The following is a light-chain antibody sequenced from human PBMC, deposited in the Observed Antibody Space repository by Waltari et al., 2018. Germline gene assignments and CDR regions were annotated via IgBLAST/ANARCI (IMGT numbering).Light chain of an antibody. CDR2: GAS. CDR3: QQYINYYT. Sequence: EIVMTQSPATLSVSPGEGATLSCRASQSVGGSLAWYQQKPGQAPRLLIYGASTRATGIPARFSGSGSRTEFTLTISSLQSEYFAVYYCQQYINYYTFGQGTKLEIK. V-gene: IGKV3-15*01. J-gene: IGKJ2*01. CDR1: QSVGGS.